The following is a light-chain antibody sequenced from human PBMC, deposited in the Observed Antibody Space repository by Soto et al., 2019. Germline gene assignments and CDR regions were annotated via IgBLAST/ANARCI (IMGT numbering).Light chain of an antibody. CDR3: QQYNIWPRT. CDR1: QSVSSN. J-gene: IGKJ1*01. V-gene: IGKV3-15*01. Sequence: ETVMTQSPATLSVSPGESATLSCRASQSVSSNLAWYQQKPGQAPRLLIYGASTRATGMPARFNGSGSGTNFTPHISSLQSEDFAVYYCQQYNIWPRTFGQGTKVEIK. CDR2: GAS.